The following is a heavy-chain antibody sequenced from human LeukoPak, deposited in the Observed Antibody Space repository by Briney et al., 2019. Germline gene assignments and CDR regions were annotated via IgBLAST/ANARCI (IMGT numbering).Heavy chain of an antibody. CDR1: GGTFSSYA. D-gene: IGHD3-9*01. V-gene: IGHV1-69*04. CDR2: IIPILGIA. CDR3: ARDCPADYDILTGYYIHWFDP. J-gene: IGHJ5*02. Sequence: GASVKVSCKASGGTFSSYAISWVRQAPGQGLEWMGRIIPILGIANYAQKFQGRVTITADKSTSTAYMELSSLRSEDTAVYYCARDCPADYDILTGYYIHWFDPWGQGTLVTVSS.